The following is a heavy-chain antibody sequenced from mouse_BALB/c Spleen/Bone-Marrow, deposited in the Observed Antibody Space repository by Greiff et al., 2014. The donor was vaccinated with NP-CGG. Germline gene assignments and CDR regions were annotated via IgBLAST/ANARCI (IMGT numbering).Heavy chain of an antibody. CDR3: AIKSYEGGFAY. V-gene: IGHV1-39*01. CDR2: IDPYYGNT. Sequence: VQLKESGPELEKPGASVKISCKASGYSFTGYNMNWVKQSNGKSLEWIGNIDPYYGNTTYNQKFKGKATLTVDKSSSTAYMQLKSLTSEDSVVYDCAIKSYEGGFAYWGQGTLVTVSA. D-gene: IGHD2-3*01. CDR1: GYSFTGYN. J-gene: IGHJ3*01.